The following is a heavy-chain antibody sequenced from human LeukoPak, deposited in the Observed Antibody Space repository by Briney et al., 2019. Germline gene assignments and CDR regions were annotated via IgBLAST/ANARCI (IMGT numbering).Heavy chain of an antibody. J-gene: IGHJ4*02. CDR1: GDTFTAYY. D-gene: IGHD6-25*01. Sequence: ASVKVSCKASGDTFTAYYIHWVRQAPGQGGEWMVCTNPNIGGTHYAQKFQGRVTMTRDTPITTAYVCLSRMRSDDTAVYYCATDGGSGWEFAYWGQGTLATVYS. CDR3: ATDGGSGWEFAY. V-gene: IGHV1-2*02. CDR2: TNPNIGGT.